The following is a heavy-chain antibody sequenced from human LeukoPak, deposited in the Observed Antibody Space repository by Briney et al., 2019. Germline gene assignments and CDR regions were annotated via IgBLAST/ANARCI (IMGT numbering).Heavy chain of an antibody. D-gene: IGHD3-9*01. Sequence: GGSLRLSCAASGFTFSNYGMFWVRQAPGKGLEWVAFTRYDGYNKYYSDSVKGRFTISRDNSKNTLFLQMISLRADDTAVYYCAKVGELRYFEWSPDYWGQGTLLTVSS. CDR1: GFTFSNYG. J-gene: IGHJ4*02. CDR3: AKVGELRYFEWSPDY. V-gene: IGHV3-30*02. CDR2: TRYDGYNK.